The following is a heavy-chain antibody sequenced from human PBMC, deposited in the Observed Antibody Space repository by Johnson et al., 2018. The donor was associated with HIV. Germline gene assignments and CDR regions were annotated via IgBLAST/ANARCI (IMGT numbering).Heavy chain of an antibody. D-gene: IGHD3-22*01. J-gene: IGHJ3*02. CDR1: GFTFNSYA. CDR3: ARDYPDDRSPRGAFDI. Sequence: VQLVESGGGLIQPGGSLRLSCAASGFTFNSYAMSWVRQGPGKGLEWVAANSGSGGSTYYADSVKGRFTISRDNSKNTLYLQMNSLRAEDTAVYFCARDYPDDRSPRGAFDIWGQGTMVTVSS. V-gene: IGHV3-23*04. CDR2: NSGSGGST.